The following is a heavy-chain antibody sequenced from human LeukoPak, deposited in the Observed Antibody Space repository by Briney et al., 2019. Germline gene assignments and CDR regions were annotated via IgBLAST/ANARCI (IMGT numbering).Heavy chain of an antibody. CDR3: AIMHGYYDESGYWVQ. Sequence: QPGGSLSLSCAASGFTFGIYAMSWVRHAPGGGRGWVSFISPNADRPSKADSVEGRLTSSKDHPRNTLYLQMNSLRDDDTAVYYCAIMHGYYDESGYWVQWGQGTLVTVSS. V-gene: IGHV3-23*01. J-gene: IGHJ4*02. CDR1: GFTFGIYA. D-gene: IGHD3-22*01. CDR2: ISPNADRP.